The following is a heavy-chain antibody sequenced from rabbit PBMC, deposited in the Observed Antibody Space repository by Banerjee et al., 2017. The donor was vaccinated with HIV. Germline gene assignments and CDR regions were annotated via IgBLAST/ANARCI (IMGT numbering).Heavy chain of an antibody. D-gene: IGHD4-2*01. V-gene: IGHV1S47*01. Sequence: QEQLVESGGGLVQPGGSLKLSCKASGFDFSSYGVSWVHQAPGKGLEWIGYIDPVFRSTYYASWVNGRFTISSHNAQNTLYLQLNSLTAADTATYFCARDHGYAGAAYSTNLWGQGTLVTDS. CDR1: GFDFSSYG. CDR3: ARDHGYAGAAYSTNL. CDR2: IDPVFRST. J-gene: IGHJ4*01.